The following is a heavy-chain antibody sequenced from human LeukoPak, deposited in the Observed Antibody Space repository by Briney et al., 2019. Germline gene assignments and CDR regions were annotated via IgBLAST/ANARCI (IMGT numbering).Heavy chain of an antibody. CDR2: ISYDGSNK. Sequence: GGSLRLSCAASGFTFSSYAMHWVRQAPGKGLEWVAVISYDGSNKYYADSVKGRFTISRDNSKHTLYLQRDCLRAEDTAVYYCAREWAGPFDCWVQGTLVGVSS. J-gene: IGHJ4*02. CDR3: AREWAGPFDC. D-gene: IGHD6-19*01. V-gene: IGHV3-30-3*01. CDR1: GFTFSSYA.